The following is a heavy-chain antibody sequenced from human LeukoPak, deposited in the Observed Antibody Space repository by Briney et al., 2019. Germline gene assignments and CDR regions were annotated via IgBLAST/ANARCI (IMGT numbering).Heavy chain of an antibody. CDR2: IKRKPDGGQT. CDR1: GGSFSGYY. Sequence: PSETLSLTCAVYGGSFSGYYWSWVRQAPGKGLEWVGRIKRKPDGGQTDYAAPVKGRFTISRDDSKNTLYLQMNSLKTEDTAVYYCTTDFGPITDIVVVPAADWAFDPWGQGTLVTVSS. V-gene: IGHV3-15*01. J-gene: IGHJ5*02. D-gene: IGHD2-2*01. CDR3: TTDFGPITDIVVVPAADWAFDP.